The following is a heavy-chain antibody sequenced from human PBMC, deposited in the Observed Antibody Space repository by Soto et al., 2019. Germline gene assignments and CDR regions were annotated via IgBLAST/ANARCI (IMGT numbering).Heavy chain of an antibody. CDR1: GGTLSDYG. CDR2: VIPIYSTS. V-gene: IGHV1-69*13. D-gene: IGHD4-17*01. CDR3: AKNSVTRARVDYYYGLAV. Sequence: ASVKVSCKTSGGTLSDYGISWVRQAPGHGLEWMGGVIPIYSTSNYAPKFHGRVTFTADDSTAYMELSSLKSEDTAVYYCAKNSVTRARVDYYYGLAVWGQGTTVTVS. J-gene: IGHJ6*02.